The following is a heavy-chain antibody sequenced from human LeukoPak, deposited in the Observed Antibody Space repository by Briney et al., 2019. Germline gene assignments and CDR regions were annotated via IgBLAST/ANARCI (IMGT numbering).Heavy chain of an antibody. J-gene: IGHJ4*02. CDR3: AKGGGGYSGSFNY. D-gene: IGHD6-13*01. V-gene: IGHV3-23*01. CDR1: GFTFSNYA. CDR2: ISGSGDNT. Sequence: GGSLRLSCAASGFTFSNYAMNWVRQAPGKGLEWVSAISGSGDNTYYADSVKGRFTISRDNSKNTLYLQMNSLRAEDTAVYYCAKGGGGYSGSFNYWGQGTLVTVSS.